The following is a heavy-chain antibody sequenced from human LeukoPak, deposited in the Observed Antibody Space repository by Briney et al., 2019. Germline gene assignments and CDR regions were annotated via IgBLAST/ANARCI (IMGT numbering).Heavy chain of an antibody. D-gene: IGHD2-21*01. Sequence: SETLSLTCIVSGGSIGSYYWSWIRQPPGKGLEWIGYIYYSGSTNYNPSLKSRVTISVDTSKNQFSLKLSSVTAADTAVYYCARLLSGDTVDYWGQGTLVTVSS. J-gene: IGHJ4*02. CDR2: IYYSGST. CDR3: ARLLSGDTVDY. V-gene: IGHV4-59*01. CDR1: GGSIGSYY.